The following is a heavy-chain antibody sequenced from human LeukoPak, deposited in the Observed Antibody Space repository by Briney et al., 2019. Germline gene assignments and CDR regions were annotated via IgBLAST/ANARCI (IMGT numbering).Heavy chain of an antibody. CDR3: AKDDAWLQFND. V-gene: IGHV3-30*04. J-gene: IGHJ4*02. CDR2: ISYDGSNK. D-gene: IGHD5-24*01. CDR1: GFTFSSYA. Sequence: GGSLRLSCAASGFTFSSYAMHWVRQAPGKGLEWVALISYDGSNKYYADSVKARFIISRDNSENTVYLHMSSLRAGDTAVYFCAKDDAWLQFNDWGQGTLVTVSS.